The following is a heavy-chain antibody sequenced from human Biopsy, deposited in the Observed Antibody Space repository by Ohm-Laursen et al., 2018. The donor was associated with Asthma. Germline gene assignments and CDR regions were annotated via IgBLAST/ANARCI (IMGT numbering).Heavy chain of an antibody. CDR3: ARAVDYSHYYGIDV. CDR2: ISVYNGNT. Sequence: ASVKVSCKTFGYTFNSAGITWVRQAPGQGLEWMGWISVYNGNTKVAQKLQDRVTMITDISTSTAYMELRSLRSDDTAVYFCARAVDYSHYYGIDVWGQGTTVTVS. J-gene: IGHJ6*02. D-gene: IGHD3-10*01. CDR1: GYTFNSAG. V-gene: IGHV1-18*01.